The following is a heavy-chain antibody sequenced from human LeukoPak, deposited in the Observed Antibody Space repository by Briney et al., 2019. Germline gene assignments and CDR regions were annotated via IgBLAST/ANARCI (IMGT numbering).Heavy chain of an antibody. J-gene: IGHJ6*03. Sequence: SETLSLTCAVYGGSFSGYYWSWIRQSPGKGLEWIGEISHRGRTYYNPSLKSRVTISVDTSKNQFSLKVSSVTAADTAVYYCARVKDPGGYYYYYYMDIWGKGNTVTVSS. CDR1: GGSFSGYY. CDR3: ARVKDPGGYYYYYYMDI. CDR2: ISHRGRT. V-gene: IGHV4-34*01. D-gene: IGHD3-16*01.